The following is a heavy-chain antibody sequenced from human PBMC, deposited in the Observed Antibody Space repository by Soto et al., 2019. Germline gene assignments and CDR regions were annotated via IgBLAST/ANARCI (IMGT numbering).Heavy chain of an antibody. CDR1: GGTFSSYA. V-gene: IGHV1-69*01. CDR3: ASREGRYSGSYYATNY. J-gene: IGHJ4*02. CDR2: IIPIFGTA. Sequence: QVQLVQSGAEVKKPGSSVKVSCKASGGTFSSYAISWVRQAPGQGLEWMGGIIPIFGTANYAQKFQGRVTITADESTSTAYMELSSLRSEDTAVYYCASREGRYSGSYYATNYWGQGTLVTVSS. D-gene: IGHD1-26*01.